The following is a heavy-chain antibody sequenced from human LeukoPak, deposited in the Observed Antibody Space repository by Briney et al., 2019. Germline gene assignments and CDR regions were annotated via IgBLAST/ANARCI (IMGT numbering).Heavy chain of an antibody. CDR2: MYKSGST. Sequence: GESLKISCAASGFAVNSRYMAWVRQALGKGLERLSIMYKSGSTEYADSVKGRFTISRDSSRNTLHLQMTSLRGEDTAVYYCARGDRGSYYGSGDEYFDVWGQGTRVTVAS. CDR3: ARGDRGSYYGSGDEYFDV. V-gene: IGHV3-53*01. D-gene: IGHD3-10*01. CDR1: GFAVNSRY. J-gene: IGHJ4*02.